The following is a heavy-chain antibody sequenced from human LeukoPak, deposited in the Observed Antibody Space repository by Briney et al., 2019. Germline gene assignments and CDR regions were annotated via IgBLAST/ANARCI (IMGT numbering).Heavy chain of an antibody. V-gene: IGHV1-46*01. CDR2: FNPSGGST. CDR1: GYTFTIYY. Sequence: ASVKVSCKASGYTFTIYYMHCVRHDPGQGLEWMGIFNPSGGSTSYAQNFQGRVTMTRDTSTSTVYMELSSLRSEDTAVYYCARSIAAAGPSFDYWGQGTLVTVSS. J-gene: IGHJ4*02. CDR3: ARSIAAAGPSFDY. D-gene: IGHD6-13*01.